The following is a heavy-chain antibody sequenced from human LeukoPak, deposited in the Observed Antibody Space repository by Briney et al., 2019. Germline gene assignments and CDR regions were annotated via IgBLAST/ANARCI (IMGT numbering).Heavy chain of an antibody. V-gene: IGHV4-30-4*02. D-gene: IGHD3-22*01. CDR1: GGSISSGDYY. Sequence: SETLSLTCTVSGGSISSGDYYWSWIRQPPGKGLEWIGYIYYSGSTYYNPSLKSRVTISVDTSKNQFSLKLSSVTAADTAVYYCAREANYYDSSGYSSRFDYWGQGTLVTVSS. CDR2: IYYSGST. J-gene: IGHJ4*02. CDR3: AREANYYDSSGYSSRFDY.